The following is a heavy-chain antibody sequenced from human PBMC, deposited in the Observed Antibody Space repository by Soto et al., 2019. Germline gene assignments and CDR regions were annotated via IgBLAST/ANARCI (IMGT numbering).Heavy chain of an antibody. J-gene: IGHJ1*01. V-gene: IGHV4-31*03. CDR3: AIYESSGSRGFQY. D-gene: IGHD3-22*01. Sequence: SETLSLTCTVSGGSISSGVYYWSWIRQHPGKGLEWIGYIFYSGSTYYNPSLKSRVTISVDTSKSQFSLKLSSVTAADTAVYYCAIYESSGSRGFQYWGQGTLVTVSS. CDR2: IFYSGST. CDR1: GGSISSGVYY.